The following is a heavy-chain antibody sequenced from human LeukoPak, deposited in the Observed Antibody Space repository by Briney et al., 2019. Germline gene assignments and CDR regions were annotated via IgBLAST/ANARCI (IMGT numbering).Heavy chain of an antibody. CDR1: GFTFRSYG. J-gene: IGHJ4*02. CDR2: IFYDGSKE. CDR3: AKEYDSLYYFDY. Sequence: GGSLRLSCAASGFTFRSYGMHWVRQAPGKGLEWVAVIFYDGSKEHYGDSVKGRYSISRDNSKNTLYLQMNSLRAEDTAVYYCAKEYDSLYYFDYWGQGTLVTVSS. D-gene: IGHD3-16*01. V-gene: IGHV3-30*18.